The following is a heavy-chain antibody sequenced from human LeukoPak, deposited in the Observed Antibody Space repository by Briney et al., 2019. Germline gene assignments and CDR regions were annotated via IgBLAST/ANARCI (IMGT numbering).Heavy chain of an antibody. J-gene: IGHJ2*01. CDR3: ARVREQQLVASSNWYFDL. Sequence: VASVKVSCKASGYTFTGYYMHWVRQAPGQGLEWMGWINPNSGGTNYAQKFQGRVTMTRDTSISTAYMELSRLRSDDTAVYCYARVREQQLVASSNWYFDLWGRGTLVTVSS. CDR1: GYTFTGYY. D-gene: IGHD6-13*01. V-gene: IGHV1-2*02. CDR2: INPNSGGT.